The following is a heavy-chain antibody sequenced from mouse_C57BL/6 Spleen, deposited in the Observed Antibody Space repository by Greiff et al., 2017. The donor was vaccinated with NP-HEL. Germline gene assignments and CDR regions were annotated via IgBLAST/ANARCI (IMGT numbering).Heavy chain of an antibody. V-gene: IGHV1-47*01. CDR1: GYTFTTYP. CDR3: ARGNPISYWYFDV. CDR2: FHPYNDDT. J-gene: IGHJ1*03. Sequence: LQESGAELVKPGASVKMSCKASGYTFTTYPIEWMKQNHGKSLEWIGNFHPYNDDTKYNEKFKGKATLTVEKTSSTVYLELSRLTSDDSAVYYCARGNPISYWYFDVWGTGTTVTVSS.